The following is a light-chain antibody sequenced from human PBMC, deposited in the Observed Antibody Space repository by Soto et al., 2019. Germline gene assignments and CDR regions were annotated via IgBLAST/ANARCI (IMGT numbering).Light chain of an antibody. Sequence: EIVLTQSPGTLSLSPGEGVTLSCRASQSIINNFLAWYQQKPGQAPRLLIYGASSRATGIPDRFGGSGSGTDFTLTISTLEPEDFAVYYCEQDVSSPWTFGQGTKVEIK. CDR1: QSIINNF. CDR3: EQDVSSPWT. V-gene: IGKV3-20*01. CDR2: GAS. J-gene: IGKJ1*01.